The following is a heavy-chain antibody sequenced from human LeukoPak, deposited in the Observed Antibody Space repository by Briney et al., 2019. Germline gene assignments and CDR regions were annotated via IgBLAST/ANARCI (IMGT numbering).Heavy chain of an antibody. D-gene: IGHD3-10*01. CDR1: GGSFNGYY. CDR2: INHSGST. Sequence: SETLSLTCAVYGGSFNGYYWSWIRQPPGKGLEWIGEINHSGSTNYNPSLKSRVTISVDTSKNQFSLKLSSVTAADTAVYYCARGGYYGSGSYSRGSRFYYYMDVWGKGTTVTVSS. J-gene: IGHJ6*03. CDR3: ARGGYYGSGSYSRGSRFYYYMDV. V-gene: IGHV4-34*01.